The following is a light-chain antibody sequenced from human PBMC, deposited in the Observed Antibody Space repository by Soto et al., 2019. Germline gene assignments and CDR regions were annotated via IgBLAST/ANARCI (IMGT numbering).Light chain of an antibody. Sequence: DIVLTQSPATLSVSPGERATLSCRASQSISSYLAWYQQSPGQAPRLLIYDASNRATGIPARFSGSGSGTDFTLTISSLEPEDFAVYYCQQRSNWPLTFGGGTKVDIK. CDR2: DAS. CDR3: QQRSNWPLT. V-gene: IGKV3-11*01. J-gene: IGKJ4*01. CDR1: QSISSY.